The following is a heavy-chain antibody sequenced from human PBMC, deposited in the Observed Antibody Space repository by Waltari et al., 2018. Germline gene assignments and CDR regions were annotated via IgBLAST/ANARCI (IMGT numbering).Heavy chain of an antibody. J-gene: IGHJ2*01. Sequence: QVQLQESGPGLLKPSQTLSLTCTVSGGSISSRGYYWSWVRQPAGRGLEWIGRIFTSGVTTYNPSLRSRVTISIDTSNNQFSLNLSSVTAADTAVYFCARDQQPMYFDIWGRGILVTVSA. V-gene: IGHV4-61*02. CDR3: ARDQQPMYFDI. CDR1: GGSISSRGYY. D-gene: IGHD6-13*01. CDR2: IFTSGVT.